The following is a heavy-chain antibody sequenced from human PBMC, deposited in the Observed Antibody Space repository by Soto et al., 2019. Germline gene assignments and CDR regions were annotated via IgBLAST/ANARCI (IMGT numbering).Heavy chain of an antibody. J-gene: IGHJ5*02. D-gene: IGHD2-21*01. V-gene: IGHV4-34*04. CDR2: INHSVST. Sequence: SETLSLTCAVYGGTFSGYYWRWIRQPPGKGLEWIGEINHSVSTNHNPPLKRRATISLETSKSQFSLRLTSVTVAVTAVYYCARLGAYYQSLDPWGPGTLVTVSS. CDR1: GGTFSGYY. CDR3: ARLGAYYQSLDP.